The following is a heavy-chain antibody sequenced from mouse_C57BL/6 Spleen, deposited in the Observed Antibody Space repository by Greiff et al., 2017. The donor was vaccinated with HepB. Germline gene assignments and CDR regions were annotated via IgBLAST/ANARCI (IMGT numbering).Heavy chain of an antibody. CDR3: ARRGYGSSSWFAY. CDR2: IYPGDGDT. CDR1: GYAFSSYW. D-gene: IGHD1-1*01. Sequence: QVQLQQSGAELVKPGASVKISCKASGYAFSSYWMNWVKQRPGKGLEWIGQIYPGDGDTTYNGKFKGKATLTADKSSSTAYMQLSSLTSEDSAVYFCARRGYGSSSWFAYWGQGTLVTVSA. V-gene: IGHV1-80*01. J-gene: IGHJ3*01.